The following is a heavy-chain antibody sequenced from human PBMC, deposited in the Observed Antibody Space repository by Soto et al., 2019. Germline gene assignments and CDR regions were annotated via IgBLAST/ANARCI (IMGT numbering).Heavy chain of an antibody. CDR2: IIPIFGTA. D-gene: IGHD4-17*01. J-gene: IGHJ3*02. CDR1: GGTFSSYA. Sequence: QVQLVQSGAEVKKPGSSVKVSCKASGGTFSSYAISWVRQAPGQGLDWMGGIIPIFGTANYAQKFQGRVTITADESTSTAYMELSSLRSEDTAVYYCARDAGAFYGGNAGAAFDIWGQGTNGHRLF. CDR3: ARDAGAFYGGNAGAAFDI. V-gene: IGHV1-69*01.